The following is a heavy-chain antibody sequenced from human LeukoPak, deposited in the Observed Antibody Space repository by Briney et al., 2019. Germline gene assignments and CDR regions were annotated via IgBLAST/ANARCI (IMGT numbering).Heavy chain of an antibody. J-gene: IGHJ4*02. CDR2: ISLSGLT. CDR1: GGSISTTNW. Sequence: SGTLSLTCGVSGGSISTTNWWSWVRQSPGQGLEWSGEISLSGLTNYSPSLSGRVTMSLDKPKNQLSLNLSSVTAADTAVYYCSRENGAFSPFGFWGQGTLVTVYS. D-gene: IGHD2-8*01. V-gene: IGHV4-4*02. CDR3: SRENGAFSPFGF.